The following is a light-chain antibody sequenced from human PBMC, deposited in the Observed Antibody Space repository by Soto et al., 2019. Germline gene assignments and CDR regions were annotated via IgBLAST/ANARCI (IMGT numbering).Light chain of an antibody. Sequence: SALTQPASVSGSPGQSITISCTGTSSDVGGYNSVSWYQQHPGKAPKLMIYEVSNRPSGVSDRFSGSKSGNTASLTISGLQAEDEADYHCSSYTSSSTPVVFGGGTKLTVL. CDR1: SSDVGGYNS. J-gene: IGLJ2*01. CDR3: SSYTSSSTPVV. CDR2: EVS. V-gene: IGLV2-14*01.